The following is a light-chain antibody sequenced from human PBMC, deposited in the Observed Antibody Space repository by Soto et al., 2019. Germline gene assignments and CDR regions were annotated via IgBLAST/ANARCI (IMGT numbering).Light chain of an antibody. Sequence: QSVLTQPPSVSGAPGQRVIISCSGSRSNIGSNSVNWYQQLPGTAPKLLIYINDQRPSGVPDRFSGSTSGTSVSLAISGLQSEDEADYYCCSYAGSYTYVFGTGTKVTVL. CDR2: IND. J-gene: IGLJ1*01. CDR3: CSYAGSYTYV. V-gene: IGLV1-44*01. CDR1: RSNIGSNS.